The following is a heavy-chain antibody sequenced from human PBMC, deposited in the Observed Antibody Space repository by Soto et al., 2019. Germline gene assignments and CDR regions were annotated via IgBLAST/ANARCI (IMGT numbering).Heavy chain of an antibody. CDR2: ISTAGDT. CDR1: GFTFNTYD. Sequence: GRSLRLSCAASGFTFNTYDMHWVRQASGNVLEWVSAISTAGDTYYLDSVKGRFTISRENAKNSLYLQMNSLTAGDTALYYCVRDGGPWCQGTLVPVS. D-gene: IGHD3-3*01. CDR3: VRDGGP. J-gene: IGHJ5*02. V-gene: IGHV3-13*01.